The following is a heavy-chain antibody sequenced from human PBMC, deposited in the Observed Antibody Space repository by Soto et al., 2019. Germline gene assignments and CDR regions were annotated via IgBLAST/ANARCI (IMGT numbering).Heavy chain of an antibody. J-gene: IGHJ5*02. CDR2: IGPMFDTS. CDR1: GGALTSYP. D-gene: IGHD2-21*01. V-gene: IGHV1-69*01. Sequence: QVRLEQSGPEVKKPGSSVRVSCQASGGALTSYPIHWVRQAPGQGLEWMGVIGPMFDTSNLSEKFKARVILTADASTKTVYMDLTGLRSDDTAVYFCATYPRPYNWVDLWGRGTLLTVSS. CDR3: ATYPRPYNWVDL.